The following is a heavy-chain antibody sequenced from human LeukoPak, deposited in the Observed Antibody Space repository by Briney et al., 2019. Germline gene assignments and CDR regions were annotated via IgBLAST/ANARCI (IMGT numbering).Heavy chain of an antibody. Sequence: VGSLRLSCVAPGFTFSSYSMSGVRLAPGKGLERVSSITSSSSYIYYADSVKGRFTISRDNAKNSLYLQMNSLRAEDTAVYYCARDDPGGVFDYWGQGTLVTVSS. CDR2: ITSSSSYI. V-gene: IGHV3-21*01. D-gene: IGHD2-8*02. J-gene: IGHJ4*02. CDR1: GFTFSSYS. CDR3: ARDDPGGVFDY.